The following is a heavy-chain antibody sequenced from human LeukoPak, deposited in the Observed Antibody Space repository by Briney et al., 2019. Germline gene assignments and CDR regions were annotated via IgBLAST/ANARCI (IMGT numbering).Heavy chain of an antibody. Sequence: ASVKVSCKASGYTFTSYGISWVRQAPGQGLEWMGWISAYNGNTNYAQNLQGRVSMTTDTSTSTAYMDLRSLRSDDTAVYYCAKAPKGELLPDHFDYWGQGTLVTVSS. J-gene: IGHJ4*02. D-gene: IGHD1-26*01. CDR3: AKAPKGELLPDHFDY. CDR2: ISAYNGNT. CDR1: GYTFTSYG. V-gene: IGHV1-18*01.